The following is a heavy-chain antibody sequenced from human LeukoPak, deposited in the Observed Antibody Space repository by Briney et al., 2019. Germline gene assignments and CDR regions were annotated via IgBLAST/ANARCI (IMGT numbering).Heavy chain of an antibody. D-gene: IGHD4-17*01. Sequence: ASVKVSCKASGYTFTGYYMHWVRQAPGQGLEWMGWINPNSGGTNYAQKFQGRVTMTRDASISTAYMELSRLRSDDTAVYYCARAHYGDYAFDYWGQGTLVTVSS. J-gene: IGHJ4*02. CDR2: INPNSGGT. V-gene: IGHV1-2*02. CDR1: GYTFTGYY. CDR3: ARAHYGDYAFDY.